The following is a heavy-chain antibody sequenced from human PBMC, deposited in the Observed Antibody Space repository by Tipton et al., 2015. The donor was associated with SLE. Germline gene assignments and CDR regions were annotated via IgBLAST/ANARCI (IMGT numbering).Heavy chain of an antibody. Sequence: TLSLTCTVSGGSISSGSYYWSWIRQPAGKGLEWIGYIYTSGSTNYNPSLKSRVTISVDTSKNQFSLKLSSVTAADTAVYYCARGDFGDYPEAFDIWGRGIMVTASS. CDR1: GGSISSGSYY. D-gene: IGHD4-17*01. CDR2: IYTSGST. J-gene: IGHJ3*02. V-gene: IGHV4-61*09. CDR3: ARGDFGDYPEAFDI.